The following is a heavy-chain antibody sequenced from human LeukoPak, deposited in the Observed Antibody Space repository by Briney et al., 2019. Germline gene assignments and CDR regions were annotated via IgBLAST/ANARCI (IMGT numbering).Heavy chain of an antibody. CDR1: GGSISSYY. D-gene: IGHD4-17*01. CDR2: IYYSGST. CDR3: ARGAYGDYNYFDY. J-gene: IGHJ4*02. V-gene: IGHV4-59*01. Sequence: SQTLSLTCTVSGGSISSYYWSWIRQPPGKGLEWIGYIYYSGSTNYNPSLKSRVTISVDTSKNQFSLRLSSVTAADTAVYYCARGAYGDYNYFDYWGQGTLVTVSS.